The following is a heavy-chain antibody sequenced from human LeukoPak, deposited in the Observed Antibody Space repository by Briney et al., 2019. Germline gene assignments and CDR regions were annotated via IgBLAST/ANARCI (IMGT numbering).Heavy chain of an antibody. CDR3: ARRTYGYDILTGYYSYYFDY. CDR2: IYYSGST. CDR1: GGSIRSYY. J-gene: IGHJ4*02. V-gene: IGHV4-59*12. Sequence: PSETLSLTCTVSGGSIRSYYWSWIRQSPGKGLEWIGYIYYSGSTYYNPSLKSRVTISVDTSKNQFSLKLSSVTAADTAVYYCARRTYGYDILTGYYSYYFDYWGQGTLVTVSS. D-gene: IGHD3-9*01.